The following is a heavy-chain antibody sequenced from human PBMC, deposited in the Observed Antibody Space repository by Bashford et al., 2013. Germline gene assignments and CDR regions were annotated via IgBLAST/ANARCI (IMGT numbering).Heavy chain of an antibody. Sequence: IVWVRQAPGQGLEWMGWISTDNGTPNYARKFQDRFTMTTDTSTTTAYMELRSLRSDDTAMYYCAKGRYYSMDVWGQGTTVTVSS. V-gene: IGHV1-18*01. J-gene: IGHJ6*02. CDR3: AKGRYYSMDV. CDR2: ISTDNGTP.